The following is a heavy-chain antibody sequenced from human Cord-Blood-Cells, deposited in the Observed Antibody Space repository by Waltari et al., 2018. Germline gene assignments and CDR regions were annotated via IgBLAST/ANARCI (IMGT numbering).Heavy chain of an antibody. V-gene: IGHV3-66*01. Sequence: EVQLVEPGGGLVQRRGSLGLSCVASAFIVSINYMSCVRQAPGKGLEWVSVSYSGGSTYYADSVKGRITISRDNSKNTLYLQMNSLRAEDTAVYYWARGAARRYFDLWGRGTLVTVSS. D-gene: IGHD6-6*01. CDR1: AFIVSINY. J-gene: IGHJ2*01. CDR2: SYSGGST. CDR3: ARGAARRYFDL.